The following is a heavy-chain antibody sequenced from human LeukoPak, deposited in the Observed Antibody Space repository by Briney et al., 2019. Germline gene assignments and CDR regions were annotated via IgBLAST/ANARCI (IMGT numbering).Heavy chain of an antibody. CDR3: ARQGAAAGTGRVGWYFDL. CDR2: IYHSGST. V-gene: IGHV4-38-2*01. D-gene: IGHD6-13*01. J-gene: IGHJ2*01. Sequence: SETLSLTCAVSGYSISSGYYWGWIRQPPEKGLEWIGSIYHSGSTYYNPSLKSRVTISVDTSKNQFSLKLSSVTAADTAVYYCARQGAAAGTGRVGWYFDLWGRGTLVTVSS. CDR1: GYSISSGYY.